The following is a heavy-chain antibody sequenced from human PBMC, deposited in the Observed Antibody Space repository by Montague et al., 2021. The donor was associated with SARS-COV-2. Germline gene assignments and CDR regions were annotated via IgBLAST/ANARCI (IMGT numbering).Heavy chain of an antibody. CDR3: ARDPRYSLSWSFDY. D-gene: IGHD6-13*01. J-gene: IGHJ4*02. CDR1: GDSDGVEEPT. V-gene: IGHV6-1*01. Sequence: CAISGDSDGVEEPTRRSEKHTSSLQPQWQLIRHYRPERNYDYAVSVKSRMTISPDTSKNQFSLQLSSVTPEDRAVYYCARDPRYSLSWSFDYWGQGTLVTVSS. CDR2: RHYRPERNY.